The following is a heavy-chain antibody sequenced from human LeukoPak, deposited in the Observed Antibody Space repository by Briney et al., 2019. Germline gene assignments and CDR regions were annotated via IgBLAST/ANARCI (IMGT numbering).Heavy chain of an antibody. Sequence: GGSLRLSCVASGFTFDDYGTTWVRQAPGKGLECVSGINWSGDSTGYADSVKGRFTISRDNAKNSLYLQMNSLGAEDTALYYCARFYYYGVDVWGQGTTVTVSS. V-gene: IGHV3-20*04. J-gene: IGHJ6*02. CDR2: INWSGDST. CDR1: GFTFDDYG. CDR3: ARFYYYGVDV.